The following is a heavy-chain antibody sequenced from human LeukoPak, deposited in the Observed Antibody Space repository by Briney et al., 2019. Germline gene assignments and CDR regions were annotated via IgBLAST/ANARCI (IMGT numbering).Heavy chain of an antibody. CDR2: MNPNSGNT. Sequence: ASVKVSCKASGYTFTGYYMHWVRQATGQGLEWMGWMNPNSGNTGYAQKFQGRVTITRNTSISTAYMELSSLRSEDTAVYYCARGSGPFDYLGQGTLVTVSS. D-gene: IGHD3-10*01. V-gene: IGHV1-8*03. J-gene: IGHJ4*02. CDR1: GYTFTGYY. CDR3: ARGSGPFDY.